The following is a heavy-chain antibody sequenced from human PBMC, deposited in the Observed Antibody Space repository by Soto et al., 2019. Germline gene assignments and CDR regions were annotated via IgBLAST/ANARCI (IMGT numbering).Heavy chain of an antibody. Sequence: PSETLSLTCTVSGGSISSSSYYWGWIRQPPGKGLEWIGSIYYSGSTYYNPSLKSRVTISVDTSKNQFSLKLSSVTAADTAVYYCARQSTAMGPFDYWGQGTLVTVSS. CDR1: GGSISSSSYY. V-gene: IGHV4-39*01. D-gene: IGHD5-18*01. CDR2: IYYSGST. J-gene: IGHJ4*02. CDR3: ARQSTAMGPFDY.